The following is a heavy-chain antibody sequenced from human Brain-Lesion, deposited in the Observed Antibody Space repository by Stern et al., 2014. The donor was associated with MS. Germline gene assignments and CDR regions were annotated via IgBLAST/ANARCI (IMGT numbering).Heavy chain of an antibody. CDR1: GYTFTGYY. CDR2: INPKRGGT. J-gene: IGHJ4*02. V-gene: IGHV1-2*04. CDR3: ATYYYDSTGYNDF. Sequence: MQLVESGAEVKKPGDSVKVSCKASGYTFTGYYMHWVRQAPGQGLEWMGWINPKRGGTNYAQKFQGWVTMTRDTSINTAYMELSRLRSDDTAVYYCATYYYDSTGYNDFWGQGTLVTVSS. D-gene: IGHD3-22*01.